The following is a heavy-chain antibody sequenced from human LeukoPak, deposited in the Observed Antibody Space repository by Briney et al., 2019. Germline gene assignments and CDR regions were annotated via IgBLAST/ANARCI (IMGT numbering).Heavy chain of an antibody. CDR2: IIPIFGTA. D-gene: IGHD3-10*01. V-gene: IGHV1-69*06. Sequence: SVKVSCKASGGTFISYAISWVRQAPGQGLEWMGGIIPIFGTANYAQKFQGRVTITADKSTSTAYMELSSLRSEDTAVYYCARGHYGSGSYSPADWGQGTLVTVSS. CDR1: GGTFISYA. J-gene: IGHJ4*02. CDR3: ARGHYGSGSYSPAD.